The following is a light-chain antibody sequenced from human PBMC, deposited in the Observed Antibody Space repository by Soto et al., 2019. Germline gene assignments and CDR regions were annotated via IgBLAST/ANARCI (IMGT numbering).Light chain of an antibody. CDR1: QSVSSN. J-gene: IGKJ4*01. Sequence: VMTQSPATLSVSLGQRATLTCRASQSVSSNLAWYQQKPGQAPRLLLYAASTMATGIPSRFSGSGSGTEFTLTISSLQSEDVAVYYCQQYDSAPLTFGRGTKVDIK. CDR2: AAS. CDR3: QQYDSAPLT. V-gene: IGKV3-15*01.